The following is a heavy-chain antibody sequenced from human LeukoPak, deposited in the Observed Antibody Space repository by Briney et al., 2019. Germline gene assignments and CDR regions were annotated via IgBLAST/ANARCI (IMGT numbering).Heavy chain of an antibody. V-gene: IGHV3-7*01. Sequence: GGSLRLSCAASGFTFSTHWMIWVRQAPGKGLQWVASIKQDGSEKYYVDSVKGRFTISRDNGKNSLYLQMNSLRADDTAVYYCASESYSRGWYLWGQGTLVTVSS. CDR2: IKQDGSEK. D-gene: IGHD6-19*01. CDR3: ASESYSRGWYL. CDR1: GFTFSTHW. J-gene: IGHJ4*02.